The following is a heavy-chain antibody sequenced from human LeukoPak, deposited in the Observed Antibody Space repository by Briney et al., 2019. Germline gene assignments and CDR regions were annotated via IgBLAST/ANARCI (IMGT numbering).Heavy chain of an antibody. CDR1: GFTFSSYG. CDR2: IRYDGGNK. V-gene: IGHV3-30*02. J-gene: IGHJ4*02. Sequence: GGSLRLSCAASGFTFSSYGMHWVRQAPGKGLEWVAFIRYDGGNKYYADSVKGRFTISRDNSKNTLYLQMNSLRAEDTAVYYCAKDTVEYYYDSSGYLTHDYWGQGTLVTVSS. D-gene: IGHD3-22*01. CDR3: AKDTVEYYYDSSGYLTHDY.